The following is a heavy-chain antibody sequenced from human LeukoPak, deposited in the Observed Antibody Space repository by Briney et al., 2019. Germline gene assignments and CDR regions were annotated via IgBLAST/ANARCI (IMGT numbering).Heavy chain of an antibody. J-gene: IGHJ4*02. CDR3: TRDFYGIDY. CDR1: GFTFTNYW. V-gene: IGHV3-74*01. CDR2: INVDGSGT. Sequence: PGGSLRLSCAASGFTFTNYWMHWVRHAPGKWLVWVSRINVDGSGTSYADSVKCRFTISRDNAKNTVYLQMNSLRAEDTAVYYCTRDFYGIDYWGQGTLVTVS. D-gene: IGHD3-10*01.